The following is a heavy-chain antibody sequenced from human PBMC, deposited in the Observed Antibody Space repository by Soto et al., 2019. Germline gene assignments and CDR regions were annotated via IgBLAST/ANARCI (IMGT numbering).Heavy chain of an antibody. CDR1: GDSIRSDKW. V-gene: IGHV4-4*02. Sequence: QVQLQESGPGLVKPSGTLSLICAVSGDSIRSDKWWSWVRQPPGKGLEWIGEIYHSGSTKYNPSLTSRVTISVDKSKNQFSLNVISVTDADTAVYYCARGETQQQRDYWGQGTLVTVSS. J-gene: IGHJ4*02. CDR3: ARGETQQQRDY. CDR2: IYHSGST. D-gene: IGHD6-13*01.